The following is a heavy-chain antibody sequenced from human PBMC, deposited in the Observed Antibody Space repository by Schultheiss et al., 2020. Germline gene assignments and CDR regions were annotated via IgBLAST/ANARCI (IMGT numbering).Heavy chain of an antibody. D-gene: IGHD3-22*01. J-gene: IGHJ4*02. Sequence: SETLSLTCTVSGGSISSYYWSWIRQPPGKGLEWIGRIYTSGSTNYNPSLKSRLTMSIDTSKNQFSLRMNSVTAADPAVYYCARHFRDSGYWDYYLDHWGQGILVTVSS. V-gene: IGHV4-4*07. CDR3: ARHFRDSGYWDYYLDH. CDR1: GGSISSYY. CDR2: IYTSGST.